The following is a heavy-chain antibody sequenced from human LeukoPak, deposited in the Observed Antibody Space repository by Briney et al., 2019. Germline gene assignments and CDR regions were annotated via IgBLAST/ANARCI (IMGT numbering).Heavy chain of an antibody. Sequence: GGSLRLSCAASGFTFSSYAISWVRQAPGQGLEWMGRIIPILGIANYAQKFQGRVTITADKSTSTAYMELSSLRSEDTAVYYCARAPIIAARPEDYYFDYWGQGTLVTVSS. D-gene: IGHD6-6*01. CDR3: ARAPIIAARPEDYYFDY. CDR2: IIPILGIA. CDR1: GFTFSSYA. J-gene: IGHJ4*02. V-gene: IGHV1-69*04.